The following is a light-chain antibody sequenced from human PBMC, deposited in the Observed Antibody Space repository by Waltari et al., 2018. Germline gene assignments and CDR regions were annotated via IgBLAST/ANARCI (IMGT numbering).Light chain of an antibody. Sequence: QSALTQPASVSGSPGPPIPISCPGTRRDVGGFHFVSWYQQDPGKAPTLIIYEVYNRPSGVSNRFSGSKSGNRASLTISGLQTEDEADYYCSSYTSRGTLVFGGGTKLTVL. CDR2: EVY. V-gene: IGLV2-14*01. J-gene: IGLJ2*01. CDR3: SSYTSRGTLV. CDR1: RRDVGGFHF.